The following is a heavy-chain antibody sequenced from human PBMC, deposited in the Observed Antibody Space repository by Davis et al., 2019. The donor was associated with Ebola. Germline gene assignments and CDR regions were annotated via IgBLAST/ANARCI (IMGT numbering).Heavy chain of an antibody. V-gene: IGHV1-46*01. CDR1: GYTFTSYY. D-gene: IGHD2-2*01. CDR2: INPSGGST. J-gene: IGHJ6*03. Sequence: ASVKVSCKASGYTFTSYYMHWVRQAPGQGLEWMGIINPSGGSTSYAQKFQGRVTMTRDTSTSTVYMELSSLRSEDTAVYYCARGGYCSSTSCHVHYYYYYYMDVWGKGTTVTVSS. CDR3: ARGGYCSSTSCHVHYYYYYYMDV.